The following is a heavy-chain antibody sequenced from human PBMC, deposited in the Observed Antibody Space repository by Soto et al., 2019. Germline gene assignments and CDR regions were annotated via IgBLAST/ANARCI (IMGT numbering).Heavy chain of an antibody. Sequence: PGGSLRLSCAAPGFTFSSYSMNWVRQAPGKGLEWVSYISSSSSTIYYADSVKGRFTISRDNAKNSLYLQMNSLRAEDTAVYYCARFPSSWYNNWFDPWGQGTLVTVSS. CDR3: ARFPSSWYNNWFDP. V-gene: IGHV3-48*01. J-gene: IGHJ5*02. CDR1: GFTFSSYS. D-gene: IGHD6-13*01. CDR2: ISSSSSTI.